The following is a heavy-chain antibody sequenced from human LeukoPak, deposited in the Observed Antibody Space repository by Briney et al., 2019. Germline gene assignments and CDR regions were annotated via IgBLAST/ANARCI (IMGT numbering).Heavy chain of an antibody. CDR3: ARNPRRGGYVLDI. V-gene: IGHV1-2*04. J-gene: IGHJ3*02. CDR2: INPNSGGT. D-gene: IGHD5-24*01. Sequence: GASVKVSCKASGYTFTGYYMHWVRQAPGQGLEWMGWINPNSGGTNYAQKFQGWVTMTRDTSISTAYMELSRLRSDDTAVYYCARNPRRGGYVLDIWGQGTMVTVSS. CDR1: GYTFTGYY.